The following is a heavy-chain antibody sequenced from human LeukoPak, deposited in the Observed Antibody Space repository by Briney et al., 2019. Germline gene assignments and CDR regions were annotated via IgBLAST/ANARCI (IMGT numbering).Heavy chain of an antibody. CDR3: ASQRWLQLGYFDY. CDR1: GGSISSYY. CDR2: IYYSGST. D-gene: IGHD5-24*01. Sequence: SETLSLTCTVSGGSISSYYWSWIRQPPGKGLEWIGYIYYSGSTNYNPSLKSRVTISVDTSKNQFSLKLSSVTAVDTAVYYCASQRWLQLGYFDYWGQGTLVTVSS. J-gene: IGHJ4*02. V-gene: IGHV4-59*01.